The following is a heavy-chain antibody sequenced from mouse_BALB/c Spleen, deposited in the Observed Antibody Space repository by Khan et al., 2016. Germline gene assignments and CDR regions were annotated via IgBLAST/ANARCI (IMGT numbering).Heavy chain of an antibody. J-gene: IGHJ4*01. CDR3: ARGHYYDAMDY. V-gene: IGHV7-3*02. CDR2: IRNKANGYTT. CDR1: GFTFTDYY. Sequence: EVELVESGGGLVQPGGSLRLSCATSGFTFTDYYMSWVRQPPGKALEWLGFIRNKANGYTTEYSASVKGRFTISRDNSQSILYLQMNTLRAEDSATYYWARGHYYDAMDYWGQGTSVTVSS. D-gene: IGHD1-2*01.